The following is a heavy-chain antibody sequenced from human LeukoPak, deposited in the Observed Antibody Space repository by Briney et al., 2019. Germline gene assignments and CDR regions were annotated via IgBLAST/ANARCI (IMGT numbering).Heavy chain of an antibody. CDR3: AREGYYDTTGTSRAFDI. CDR1: GFTVSGNY. Sequence: GGSLRLSCAASGFTVSGNYMSWVRQAPGKGLEWVSVIYTDVDTHHAASVKGRFTISRDNSKNTLHLQMNSLRTEDTAVYYCAREGYYDTTGTSRAFDIWGQGTMVTVSS. D-gene: IGHD3-22*01. J-gene: IGHJ3*02. CDR2: IYTDVDT. V-gene: IGHV3-66*02.